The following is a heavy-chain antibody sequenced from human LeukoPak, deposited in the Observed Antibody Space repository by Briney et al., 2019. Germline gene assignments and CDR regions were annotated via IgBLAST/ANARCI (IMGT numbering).Heavy chain of an antibody. CDR3: AKAAGAVDKNAFDI. CDR2: INTDGSSS. D-gene: IGHD3-10*01. J-gene: IGHJ3*02. V-gene: IGHV3-74*01. Sequence: GGSLRLSCAASGFTFSSYWMHWVRQAPGKGLVWVSRINTDGSSSSYADSVKGRFTISRDNAKNTLYLQMNSLRAEDTAVYYCAKAAGAVDKNAFDIWGQGTMVTVSS. CDR1: GFTFSSYW.